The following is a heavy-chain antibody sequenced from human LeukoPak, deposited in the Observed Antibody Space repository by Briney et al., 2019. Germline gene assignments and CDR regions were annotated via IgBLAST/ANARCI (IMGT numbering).Heavy chain of an antibody. CDR3: TNTYGGEGEDY. CDR2: IRSKANRYAT. J-gene: IGHJ4*02. D-gene: IGHD4-23*01. CDR1: GFTFSSHW. V-gene: IGHV3-73*01. Sequence: GGSLRLSCVASGFTFSSHWMSWVRQASGKGLEWVGRIRSKANRYATAYAASVKGRFTVSRDDSKNTAYLQMNSLKTEDTAVYFCTNTYGGEGEDYWGQGTLVTVSS.